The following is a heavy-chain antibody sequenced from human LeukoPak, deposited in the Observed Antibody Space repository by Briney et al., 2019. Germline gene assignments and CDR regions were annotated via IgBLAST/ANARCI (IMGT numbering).Heavy chain of an antibody. CDR3: ATVDTTMGKDS. D-gene: IGHD5-18*01. Sequence: PSETLSLTCTVSGGSISSYSWTWIRQPPGKGLEWIGYISYTGSTNYNPSLKSRVSISVDTSKSQVSLRLTSVTAADTAVYYCATVDTTMGKDSWGQGALVTVSS. CDR2: ISYTGST. V-gene: IGHV4-59*08. J-gene: IGHJ4*02. CDR1: GGSISSYS.